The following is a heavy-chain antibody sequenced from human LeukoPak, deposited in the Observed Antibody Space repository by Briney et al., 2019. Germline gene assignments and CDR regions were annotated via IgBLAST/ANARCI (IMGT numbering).Heavy chain of an antibody. CDR1: GFTFSSYW. CDR2: INHNGNVN. J-gene: IGHJ6*02. V-gene: IGHV3-7*03. CDR3: ASEPISSGWSSGDV. D-gene: IGHD6-19*01. Sequence: GGSLRLSCAASGFTFSSYWMNWARQAPGKGLEWVASINHNGNVNYYVDSVKGRFTISRDNAKNSLYLQMNSLRAEDTALYYCASEPISSGWSSGDVWGQGTTVTVSS.